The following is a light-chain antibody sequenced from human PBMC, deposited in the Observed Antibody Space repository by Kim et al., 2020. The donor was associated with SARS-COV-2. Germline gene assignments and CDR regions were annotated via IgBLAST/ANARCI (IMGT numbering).Light chain of an antibody. Sequence: DIQMTQSPSSLSASVGDRVTITCQASQNINKYLNWYQQKPGRAPKLLIYDASNLQTGVPTRFSGRGSGTDFSFTISSLQPEDVATYYCQEYDNLPALTFGGGTKLEIK. CDR2: DAS. CDR1: QNINKY. CDR3: QEYDNLPALT. V-gene: IGKV1-33*01. J-gene: IGKJ4*01.